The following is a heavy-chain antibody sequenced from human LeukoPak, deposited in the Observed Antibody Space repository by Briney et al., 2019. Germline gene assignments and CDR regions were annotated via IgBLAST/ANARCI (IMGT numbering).Heavy chain of an antibody. CDR3: AKHTPSTFDL. J-gene: IGHJ4*02. CDR2: IYSGGKT. CDR1: GFTVRNNY. V-gene: IGHV3-66*02. Sequence: GGSLRLSCAASGFTVRNNYMSWVRQAPGKALEWVSVIYSGGKTFYADSVKGRFTISRDKSMNTLFLEMNSLGLEDAAVYYCAKHTPSTFDLWGQGVVVTVSA.